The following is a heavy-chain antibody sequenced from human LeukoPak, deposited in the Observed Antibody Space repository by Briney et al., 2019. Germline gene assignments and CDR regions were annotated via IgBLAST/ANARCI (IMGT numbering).Heavy chain of an antibody. V-gene: IGHV4-59*01. D-gene: IGHD3-22*01. CDR2: IYYSGST. J-gene: IGHJ3*02. Sequence: SETLSLTCTVSGGSLSSYYWSWIRQPPGKGLEWIGYIYYSGSTKYNPSLKSRVTISVDTSKNQFSLKLSSVTAADTAVYYCARVRPYYYDSSGYSYAFDIWGQGTMVTVSS. CDR3: ARVRPYYYDSSGYSYAFDI. CDR1: GGSLSSYY.